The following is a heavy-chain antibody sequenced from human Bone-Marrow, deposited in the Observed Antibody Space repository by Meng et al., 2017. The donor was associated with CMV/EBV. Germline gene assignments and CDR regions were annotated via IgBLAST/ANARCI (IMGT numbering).Heavy chain of an antibody. CDR3: ARAAGSYYGSGCWFDP. CDR1: GGSISSGGYY. CDR2: IYYSGST. Sequence: GGSISSGGYYWSCIRQHPGKGLEWIGYIYYSGSTYYNPSLKSRVTISVDTSKNQFSLKLSSVTAADTAVYYCARAAGSYYGSGCWFDPWGQGTLVTSPQ. J-gene: IGHJ5*02. V-gene: IGHV4-31*02. D-gene: IGHD3-10*01.